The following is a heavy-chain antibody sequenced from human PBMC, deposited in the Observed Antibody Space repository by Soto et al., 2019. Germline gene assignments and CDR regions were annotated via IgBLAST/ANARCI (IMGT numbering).Heavy chain of an antibody. CDR2: INPNSGGT. V-gene: IGHV1-2*04. Sequence: ASVKFSCKASGYTFTSYYMHWVRQAPGQGLEWMGWINPNSGGTNYAQKFQGWVTMTRDTSISTAYMELSRLRSDDTAVYYCARPFNKYSSSWYRPRSFDYWGQGTLVTVSS. D-gene: IGHD6-13*01. CDR1: GYTFTSYY. J-gene: IGHJ4*02. CDR3: ARPFNKYSSSWYRPRSFDY.